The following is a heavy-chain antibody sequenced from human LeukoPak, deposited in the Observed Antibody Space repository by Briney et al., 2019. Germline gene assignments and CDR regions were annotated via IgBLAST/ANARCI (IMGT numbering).Heavy chain of an antibody. CDR3: ATGGTDEY. CDR1: GYTFTSFY. Sequence: GASVKVSCKASGYTFTSFYMHWLRQAPGQGLEWMGIINLSGGSTSYAQKFQGRVTMTRVTSTSTVYMELSSLRSEDTAVYYCATGGTDEYWGQGTLVTVSS. V-gene: IGHV1-46*03. D-gene: IGHD1-26*01. CDR2: INLSGGST. J-gene: IGHJ4*02.